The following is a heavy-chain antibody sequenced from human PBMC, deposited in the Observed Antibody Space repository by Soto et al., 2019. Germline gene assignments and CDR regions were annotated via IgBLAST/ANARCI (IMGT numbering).Heavy chain of an antibody. CDR2: IFGSGAPT. Sequence: EVQLLESGGGLVQPGGSLRLSCAASGFTFSHYAMSWVRQAPGKGLQWVSTIFGSGAPTHYADSVKGRFGISRDNSNNMLFLEMNSLKDEDTAVYYCTREASSWGFAFDLWGQGKRVAVSS. CDR1: GFTFSHYA. V-gene: IGHV3-23*01. CDR3: TREASSWGFAFDL. J-gene: IGHJ3*01. D-gene: IGHD3-16*01.